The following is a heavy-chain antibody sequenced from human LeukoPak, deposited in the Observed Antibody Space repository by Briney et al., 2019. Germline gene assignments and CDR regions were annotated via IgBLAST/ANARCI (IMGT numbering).Heavy chain of an antibody. CDR2: IGIGGET. D-gene: IGHD6-13*01. CDR3: VREPAQHLAPLDWYFDL. CDR1: VFTFSSAD. V-gene: IGHV3-13*01. J-gene: IGHJ2*01. Sequence: GGSLRLSCAASVFTFSSADLHCVRQVTGKGLEWVSAIGIGGETYYADSVMSRLTISRDNAKNSLYLQMISLRAEDAAVYYCVREPAQHLAPLDWYFDLWGQGTLVTVSS.